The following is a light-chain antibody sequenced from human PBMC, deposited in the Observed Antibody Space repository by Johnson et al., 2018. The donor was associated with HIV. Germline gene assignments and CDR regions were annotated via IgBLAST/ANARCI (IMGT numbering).Light chain of an antibody. CDR3: GTWDSSLYAYV. Sequence: QSVLTQPPSVSAAPGQKVTVSCSGSTSNIGNNYVSWYQQLPGTAPKLLIYDNNKRPSGIPDRFSGSKSGTSATLGITGIQTGDEADYYCGTWDSSLYAYVFGTGTKVTAL. CDR2: DNN. V-gene: IGLV1-51*01. J-gene: IGLJ1*01. CDR1: TSNIGNNY.